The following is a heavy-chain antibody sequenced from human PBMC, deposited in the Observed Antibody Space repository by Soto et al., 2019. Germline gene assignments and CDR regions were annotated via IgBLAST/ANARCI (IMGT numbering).Heavy chain of an antibody. CDR2: MSGSGGST. D-gene: IGHD6-13*01. CDR3: AKGYREYSSSWFDY. V-gene: IGHV3-23*01. Sequence: PGGSLRLSCAASGFTFSRNAMSWVRQAPGKGLEWVSVMSGSGGSTYYADSVTGRFTISRDNSKNTLYLQMNSLRAEDTAVYYCAKGYREYSSSWFDYWGQGTLVTVSS. CDR1: GFTFSRNA. J-gene: IGHJ4*02.